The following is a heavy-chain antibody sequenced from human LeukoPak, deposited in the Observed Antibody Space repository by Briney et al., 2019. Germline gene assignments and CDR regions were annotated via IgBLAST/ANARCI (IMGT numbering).Heavy chain of an antibody. CDR1: GGSITSGIYH. D-gene: IGHD3-10*01. CDR2: INHSGST. J-gene: IGHJ5*02. Sequence: SETLSLTCTVSGGSITSGIYHWSWIRQPPGKGLEWIGEINHSGSTNYNPSLKSRVTISVDTSKNQFSLKLSSVTAADTAVYYCARATRQRITMVRGEAVRFDPWGQGTLVTVSS. CDR3: ARATRQRITMVRGEAVRFDP. V-gene: IGHV4-39*07.